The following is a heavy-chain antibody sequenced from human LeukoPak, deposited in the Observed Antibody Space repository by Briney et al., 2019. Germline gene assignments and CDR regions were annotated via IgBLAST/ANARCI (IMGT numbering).Heavy chain of an antibody. CDR1: GGSIRSSY. V-gene: IGHV4-4*09. CDR2: IYTSGST. Sequence: SATLSLTCSVSGGSIRSSYWSWVRQSPGKGLEWIGYIYTSGSTNYNPSLKSRVTISVDTSKNQFSLKLSSVTAADTAVYYCARLGNRGYDFWSGNYYYYYYMDVWGKGTTVTVSS. J-gene: IGHJ6*03. D-gene: IGHD3-3*01. CDR3: ARLGNRGYDFWSGNYYYYYYMDV.